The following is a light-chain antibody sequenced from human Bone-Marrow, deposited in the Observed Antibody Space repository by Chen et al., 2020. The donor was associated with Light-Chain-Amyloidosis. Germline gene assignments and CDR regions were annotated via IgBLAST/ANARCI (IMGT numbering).Light chain of an antibody. CDR3: SSYTSTNTLG. J-gene: IGLJ1*01. V-gene: IGLV2-14*01. Sequence: QSALTQPASVSGSPGQSITISCTGTSSDVGGDNHVSWYQQHPDKAPKLMIYEVTNRPSWVPDRFSGSKADNRASLTISGVQTEDEADYFCSSYTSTNTLGVGRGTRVTVL. CDR2: EVT. CDR1: SSDVGGDNH.